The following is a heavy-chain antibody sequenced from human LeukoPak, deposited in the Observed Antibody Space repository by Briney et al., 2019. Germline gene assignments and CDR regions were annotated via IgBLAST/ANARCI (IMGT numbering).Heavy chain of an antibody. CDR2: VSSSSSYI. Sequence: PGGSLRLSCAASGFTFSSYSMNWVRQAPGKGLEWVSSVSSSSSYIYYADSVKGRFTISRDNAKNSLYLQMNSLRAEDTAVYYCARDGVPHVSSWGYCYYMDVWGKGTTVTVSS. D-gene: IGHD6-13*01. J-gene: IGHJ6*03. V-gene: IGHV3-21*01. CDR1: GFTFSSYS. CDR3: ARDGVPHVSSWGYCYYMDV.